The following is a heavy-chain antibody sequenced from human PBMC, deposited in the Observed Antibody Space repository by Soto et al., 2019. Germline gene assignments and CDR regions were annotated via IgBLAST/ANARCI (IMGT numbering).Heavy chain of an antibody. J-gene: IGHJ6*02. CDR2: ISPYNGTT. D-gene: IGHD1-1*01. Sequence: GASVEVSCKASGYTFTTYGSSWVRQAPGQGLEWMGWISPYNGTTKYAEKFQGEMTMTTDTATSTAYMDLRSLRSDDTAVYYCARDGERDTGLNFYYYLHGMDAWGQGTRVTVSS. V-gene: IGHV1-18*04. CDR1: GYTFTTYG. CDR3: ARDGERDTGLNFYYYLHGMDA.